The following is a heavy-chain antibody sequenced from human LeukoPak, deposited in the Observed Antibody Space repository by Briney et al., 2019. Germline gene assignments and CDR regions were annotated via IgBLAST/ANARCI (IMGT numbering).Heavy chain of an antibody. CDR1: GFNFSDSR. CDR3: VRGDWYLES. J-gene: IGHJ4*02. CDR2: INRDGTEK. V-gene: IGHV3-7*04. D-gene: IGHD2-21*01. Sequence: PGGSLRLSCATSGFNFSDSRMTWVRQAPGKGPQWVANINRDGTEKHFLDSVEGRFTISRDNAKKSLYLQMNTLRPQDTAVYFRVRGDWYLESWGQGTLVTVSS.